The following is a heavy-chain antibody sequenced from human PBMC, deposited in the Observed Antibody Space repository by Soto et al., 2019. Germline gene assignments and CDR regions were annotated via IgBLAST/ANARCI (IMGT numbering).Heavy chain of an antibody. CDR2: VFKSGVT. J-gene: IGHJ3*02. CDR3: ARPESQYAVPTDVAALGCFDI. Sequence: QLQLQESGPGLVKPSETLSLMCSVSGDSISRSIFYCAWLRQPPGKGLEWIGSVFKSGVTHYNPSLKIRVTIAVEPPKNQFPPRVDSVTAADKAVYFCARPESQYAVPTDVAALGCFDIWCQGTMAIVSS. V-gene: IGHV4-39*01. CDR1: GDSISRSIFY. D-gene: IGHD1-1*01.